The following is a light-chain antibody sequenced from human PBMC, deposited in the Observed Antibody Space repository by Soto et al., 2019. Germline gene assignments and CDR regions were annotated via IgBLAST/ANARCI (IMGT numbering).Light chain of an antibody. CDR1: SSDVGGYDF. V-gene: IGLV2-11*01. CDR3: CTYAGSYAFWV. CDR2: DVT. Sequence: QSALTQPRSVSGSPGQSVTISCTGTSSDVGGYDFVSWYQHHPGKAPKLIIYDVTKRPSGVPDRFSGSKSGNTASLTISGLQAEDEADYFCCTYAGSYAFWVFGGGTKLTVL. J-gene: IGLJ3*02.